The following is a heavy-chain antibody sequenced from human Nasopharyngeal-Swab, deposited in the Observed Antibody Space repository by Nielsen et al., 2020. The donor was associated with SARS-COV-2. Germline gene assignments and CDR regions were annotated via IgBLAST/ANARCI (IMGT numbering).Heavy chain of an antibody. V-gene: IGHV3-15*01. CDR3: TALRSYYYDSTDPSGY. D-gene: IGHD3-22*01. J-gene: IGHJ4*01. Sequence: WIRQPPGKGLEWVGRIKSKTDGGTTDYAAPVKGRFTISRDDSKNTLYLQMNSLKTEDTAVYYCTALRSYYYDSTDPSGYWGHGTLVTVSS. CDR2: IKSKTDGGTT.